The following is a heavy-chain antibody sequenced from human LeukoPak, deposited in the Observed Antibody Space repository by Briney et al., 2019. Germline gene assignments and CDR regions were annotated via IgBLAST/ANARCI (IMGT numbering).Heavy chain of an antibody. CDR1: GFTVSYNY. Sequence: GGSLRLACAASGFTVSYNYMSWVRQAPGKRLEWVSLMYSDGTTHYADSVRGRFTISRDNSKNTLYLQMNSLRAEDTAVYYCARGSATATIQLDNWGQGTLVTVSS. CDR2: MYSDGTT. D-gene: IGHD5-24*01. CDR3: ARGSATATIQLDN. V-gene: IGHV3-66*01. J-gene: IGHJ4*02.